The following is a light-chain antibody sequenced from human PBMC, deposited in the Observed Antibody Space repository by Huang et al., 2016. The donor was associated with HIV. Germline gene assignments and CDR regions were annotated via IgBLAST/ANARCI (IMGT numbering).Light chain of an antibody. CDR3: QQRSNWSFA. Sequence: EIVLTQSPATLSLSPGERATLSCRASQSVSSYLAWYQQKPGQPPRLLIYEASNRATGIPARCSGSGSGTDFTLTISSLEPEDFAVYYCQQRSNWSFAFGPGTKVDIK. V-gene: IGKV3-11*01. CDR1: QSVSSY. CDR2: EAS. J-gene: IGKJ3*01.